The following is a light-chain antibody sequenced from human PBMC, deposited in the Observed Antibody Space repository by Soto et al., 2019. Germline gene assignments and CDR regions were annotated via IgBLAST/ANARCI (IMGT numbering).Light chain of an antibody. CDR1: QSVLYSSNSKNY. J-gene: IGKJ4*01. Sequence: DIVMTQSPDSLAVSLGERATINCKSSQSVLYSSNSKNYLAWYQQKPGQPPKLLIYWSSTRESGVPDRFSGSGSGTDFTLTISSLQAEDVAVYYCQQYYSTPLTFGGRTKVEIK. V-gene: IGKV4-1*01. CDR2: WSS. CDR3: QQYYSTPLT.